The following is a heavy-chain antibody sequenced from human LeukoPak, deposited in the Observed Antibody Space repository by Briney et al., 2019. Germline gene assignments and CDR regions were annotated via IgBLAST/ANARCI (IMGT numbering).Heavy chain of an antibody. CDR3: AKDRLWFGERDASDI. D-gene: IGHD3-10*01. CDR2: ISYDGSNK. V-gene: IGHV3-30*18. Sequence: GGSLRLSCAASGFTFSSYGMHWVRQAPGKGLEWVAVISYDGSNKYYADSVKGRFTNSRDNSKNTLFLQMNNLRAEDTTVYYCAKDRLWFGERDASDIWGQGTMVTVSS. J-gene: IGHJ3*02. CDR1: GFTFSSYG.